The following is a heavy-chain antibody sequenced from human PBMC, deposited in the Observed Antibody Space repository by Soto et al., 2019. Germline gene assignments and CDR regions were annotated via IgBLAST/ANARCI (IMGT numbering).Heavy chain of an antibody. V-gene: IGHV4-30-2*01. CDR1: GGSLSSGGYS. CDR2: IYHSGST. J-gene: IGHJ4*02. Sequence: LSLTCAVSGGSLSSGGYSWSWIRQPPGKGLECIGYIYHSGSTYYNPSLKSRVTISVDRSKNQFSLKLSSVTAADTAVYYCARGPPLGYWGQGTLVTVSS. CDR3: ARGPPLGY.